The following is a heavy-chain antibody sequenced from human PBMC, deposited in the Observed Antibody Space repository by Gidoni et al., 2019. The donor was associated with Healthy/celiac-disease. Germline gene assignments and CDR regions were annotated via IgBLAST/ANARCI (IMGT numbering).Heavy chain of an antibody. CDR1: GFTFSSYG. J-gene: IGHJ4*02. CDR3: AKDGLMDNRDRYSGYDFAGGGYNS. D-gene: IGHD5-12*01. V-gene: IGHV3-30*18. CDR2: ISYDGSNK. Sequence: QVQLVESGGGVVQPGRSLRPSCAASGFTFSSYGMHWVLQAPGKGLAWVAVISYDGSNKYYADSVKGRFTISRDNSKNTLYLQMNSLRAEDTAVYYCAKDGLMDNRDRYSGYDFAGGGYNSWGQGTLVTVSS.